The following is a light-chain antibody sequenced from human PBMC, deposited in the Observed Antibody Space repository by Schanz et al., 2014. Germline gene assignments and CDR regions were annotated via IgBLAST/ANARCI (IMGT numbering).Light chain of an antibody. CDR2: GAS. J-gene: IGKJ1*01. CDR1: QGISNY. CDR3: QKYNGAPWT. Sequence: DIQMTQSPSSLSASVGDRVTITCRASQGISNYLAWFQQKPGKVPKLLIYGASTLQSGVPSRFSGSKSGTDFTLTISSLLPEDVATYYCQKYNGAPWTFGQGTKVEIK. V-gene: IGKV1-27*01.